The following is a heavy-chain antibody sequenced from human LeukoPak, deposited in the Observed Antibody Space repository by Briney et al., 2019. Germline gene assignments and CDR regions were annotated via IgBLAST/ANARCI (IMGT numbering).Heavy chain of an antibody. CDR1: GDSVSSNSAA. J-gene: IGHJ4*02. D-gene: IGHD6-13*01. Sequence: SQTLSLTCAISGDSVSSNSAAWNWIRQSPSRGLEWLGRTYYRSKWYNDYAVSVKSRITINPDTSKNQSSLQLNSVTPEDTAVYYCARAPQNDLAAAGAEFDYWGQGTLVTVSS. V-gene: IGHV6-1*01. CDR2: TYYRSKWYN. CDR3: ARAPQNDLAAAGAEFDY.